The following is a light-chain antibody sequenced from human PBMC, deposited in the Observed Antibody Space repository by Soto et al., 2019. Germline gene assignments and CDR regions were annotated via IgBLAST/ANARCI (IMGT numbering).Light chain of an antibody. V-gene: IGKV3-20*01. J-gene: IGKJ1*01. CDR2: GAS. CDR1: QSAFSTY. CDR3: QQYGNSPWT. Sequence: EIVLTQSPGTLSLSPGERATLSCRASQSAFSTYLAWYQQKPGQAPRLLIYGASSRATGIPDRFSGSGSGTDFTLTISRLEPEDCAVYYCQQYGNSPWTLGQGTKVEIK.